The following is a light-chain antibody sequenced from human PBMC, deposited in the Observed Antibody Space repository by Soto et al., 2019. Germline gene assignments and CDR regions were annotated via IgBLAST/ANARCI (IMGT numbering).Light chain of an antibody. CDR1: SSNIGNNF. J-gene: IGLJ2*01. CDR3: ATWDSSLIAGV. V-gene: IGLV1-51*01. Sequence: QSVLTQPPSVSAAPGQKVIISCSGSSSNIGNNFVSWYQHLPGTAPKLLIYDNNKRPSGIPDRFSGTKSGTSATLGITGLQTGDEAHYYCATWDSSLIAGVFGGGTKLTVL. CDR2: DNN.